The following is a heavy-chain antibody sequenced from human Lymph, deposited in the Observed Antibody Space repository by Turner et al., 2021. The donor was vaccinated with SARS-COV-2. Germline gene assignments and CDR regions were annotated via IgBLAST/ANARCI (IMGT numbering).Heavy chain of an antibody. D-gene: IGHD1-26*01. Sequence: QVQLVQSGAEVTKPGSSVKVSCKASGGTFSPYAISWVRQAPGQGLEWMGGISPILGIANYAHKFQGRVTITADKSTSTAYMGLSSLRSEDTAVYHCARRHSGNYDAFDIWGQGTMVTVSS. V-gene: IGHV1-69*10. CDR1: GGTFSPYA. J-gene: IGHJ3*02. CDR2: ISPILGIA. CDR3: ARRHSGNYDAFDI.